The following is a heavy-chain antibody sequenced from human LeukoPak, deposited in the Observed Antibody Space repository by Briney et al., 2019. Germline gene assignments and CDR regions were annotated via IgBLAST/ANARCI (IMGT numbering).Heavy chain of an antibody. CDR3: ARANYDILTGYYFAVATRTLDY. CDR1: GFTFSSYS. V-gene: IGHV3-21*01. J-gene: IGHJ4*02. CDR2: ISSSSSYI. Sequence: KTGGSLRLSCAASGFTFSSYSMNWVRQAPGKGLEWVSSISSSSSYIYYADSVKGRFTISRDNAKNSLYLQMNSLRAEDTAVYYCARANYDILTGYYFAVATRTLDYWGQGTLVTVSS. D-gene: IGHD3-9*01.